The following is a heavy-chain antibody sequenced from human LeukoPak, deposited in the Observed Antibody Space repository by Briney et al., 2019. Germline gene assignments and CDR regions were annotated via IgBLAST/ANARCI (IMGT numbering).Heavy chain of an antibody. J-gene: IGHJ3*02. Sequence: SETLSLTCTVSGGSLSSYYWSWLRQPPGKGLEWIGYIYYSGSTNYNPSLKSRVTISVDTSKNQFSLKLSSVTAADTAVYYCARVLVVEGAFDIWGQGTMVTVSS. V-gene: IGHV4-59*01. CDR1: GGSLSSYY. D-gene: IGHD2-21*01. CDR2: IYYSGST. CDR3: ARVLVVEGAFDI.